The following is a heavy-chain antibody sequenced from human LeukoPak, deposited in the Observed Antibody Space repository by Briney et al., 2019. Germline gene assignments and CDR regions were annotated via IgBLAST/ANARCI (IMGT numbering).Heavy chain of an antibody. CDR1: GYNFGTCW. Sequence: GESLKISCKGSGYNFGTCWISWVRQMPGKGLEWMGKIDPSDSSTNYSPSFEGHVTISADKSTSTAYLQWSSLKASDTAMYYCGRLSDYWGQGTLVTVSS. J-gene: IGHJ4*02. V-gene: IGHV5-10-1*01. CDR3: GRLSDY. CDR2: IDPSDSST.